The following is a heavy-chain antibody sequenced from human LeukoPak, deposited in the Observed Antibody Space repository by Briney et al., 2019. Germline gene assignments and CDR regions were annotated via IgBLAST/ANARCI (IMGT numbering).Heavy chain of an antibody. V-gene: IGHV1-2*02. CDR2: INPHSGGT. J-gene: IGHJ4*02. D-gene: IGHD3-3*01. Sequence: ASVKVSCKASGYTFTCHFMHWVRQAPGQGLEWMGWINPHSGGTDNAQNFHGRVTMTRDTSINTAYMSLTRMTCDRTAVYFCARGGGTSGPELDYWGEGTLVTVSS. CDR1: GYTFTCHF. CDR3: ARGGGTSGPELDY.